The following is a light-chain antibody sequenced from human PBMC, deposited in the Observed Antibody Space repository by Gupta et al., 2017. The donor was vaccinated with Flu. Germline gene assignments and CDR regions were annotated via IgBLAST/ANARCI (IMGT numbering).Light chain of an antibody. V-gene: IGLV3-21*02. J-gene: IGLJ2*01. CDR3: QVWDSSSDLVV. CDR1: NIGGKT. CDR2: DDS. Sequence: ITCGGNNIGGKTVHWYRQRPGQAPVLVVYDDSGRPSGIPERFSGSNSGNTATLTISRVEAGDEADYYCQVWDSSSDLVVFGGGTKLTVL.